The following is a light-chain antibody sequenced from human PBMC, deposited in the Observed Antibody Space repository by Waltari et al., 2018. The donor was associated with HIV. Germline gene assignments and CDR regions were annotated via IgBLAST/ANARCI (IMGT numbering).Light chain of an antibody. CDR2: LGS. J-gene: IGKJ1*01. V-gene: IGKV2-28*01. Sequence: DIVMTQSALSLPVTPGEAASISCRSSQSLLHSNGYSYLDWYLQKPGQSPQLLIYLGSNRASGVPDRFSGSGSGTDFTLKISRVEAEDVGVYYCMQALQTPRTFGQGTKVEIK. CDR3: MQALQTPRT. CDR1: QSLLHSNGYSY.